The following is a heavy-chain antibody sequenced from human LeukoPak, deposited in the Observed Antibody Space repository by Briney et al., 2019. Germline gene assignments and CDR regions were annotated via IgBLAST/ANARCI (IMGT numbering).Heavy chain of an antibody. CDR1: GFTFSSYE. CDR2: ISSSGTTT. Sequence: GGSLRLSCAASGFTFSSYEMNWVRQAPGKGLEWLSYISSSGTTTYYADSVKGRFTISRDNAMSSLSLQMNSLRAEDTAVYYCARDPIAAVRFDYWGQGTLVTVSS. CDR3: ARDPIAAVRFDY. V-gene: IGHV3-48*03. J-gene: IGHJ4*02. D-gene: IGHD6-13*01.